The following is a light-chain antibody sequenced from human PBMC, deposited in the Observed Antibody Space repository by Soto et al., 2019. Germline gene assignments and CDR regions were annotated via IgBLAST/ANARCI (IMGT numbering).Light chain of an antibody. V-gene: IGKV3-15*01. CDR1: QSVSNN. CDR3: QQYNNWPPLT. J-gene: IGKJ4*01. Sequence: EIVMSQSPATLSVSPGERATLSCRASQSVSNNLVWYQQKPGQAPRLLIYAASTRATGIPARFSGSGSATEFTLTISSLQSEDFAVYYCQQYNNWPPLTFGGGTKVEIK. CDR2: AAS.